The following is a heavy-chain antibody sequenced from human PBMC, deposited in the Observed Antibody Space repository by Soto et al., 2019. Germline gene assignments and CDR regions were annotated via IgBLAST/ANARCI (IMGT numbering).Heavy chain of an antibody. CDR3: VHRRDGYNSAFFDY. V-gene: IGHV1-69*01. D-gene: IGHD5-12*01. Sequence: QVQLVQSGAEVKKPGSSVKVSCKASGGTFSSYAFSWVRQAPGLGLEWMGGIILIFHTATYAQKFQGRVTITADESTSTAYMELISLTSDDTAVYYCVHRRDGYNSAFFDYWGQGTLVTVSS. J-gene: IGHJ4*02. CDR2: IILIFHTA. CDR1: GGTFSSYA.